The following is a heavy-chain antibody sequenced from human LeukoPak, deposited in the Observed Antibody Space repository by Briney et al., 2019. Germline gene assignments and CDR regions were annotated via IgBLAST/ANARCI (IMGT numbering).Heavy chain of an antibody. CDR2: ISWNSSSI. V-gene: IGHV3-9*01. CDR1: GFTFDDYA. J-gene: IGHJ2*01. Sequence: PGGSLRLSCAASGFTFDDYAMHWVRQAPGKGLEWVSGISWNSSSIGYADSVKGRFTISRDNAKNSLYLQMNSLRAEDTALYYCAKLAARIVVGDWYFDLWGRGTLVTVSS. CDR3: AKLAARIVVGDWYFDL. D-gene: IGHD2-21*01.